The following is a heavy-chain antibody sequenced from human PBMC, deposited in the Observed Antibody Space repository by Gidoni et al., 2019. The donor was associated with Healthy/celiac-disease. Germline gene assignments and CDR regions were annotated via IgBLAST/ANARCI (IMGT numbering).Heavy chain of an antibody. CDR1: GFTFSSYW. CDR2: IKPDGSEK. J-gene: IGHJ4*02. CDR3: ARDGGYSGYDFGYFDY. Sequence: EVQLVESGGGLVQPGGSLRLSCAASGFTFSSYWMSWVRQAPGKGLEWVANIKPDGSEKYYVDSVKGRFTISRDNAKNSLYLQMNSLRAEDTAVYYCARDGGYSGYDFGYFDYWGQGTLVTVSS. V-gene: IGHV3-7*01. D-gene: IGHD5-12*01.